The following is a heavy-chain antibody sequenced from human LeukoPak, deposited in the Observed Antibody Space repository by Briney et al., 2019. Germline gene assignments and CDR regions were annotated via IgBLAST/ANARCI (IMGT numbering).Heavy chain of an antibody. J-gene: IGHJ4*02. V-gene: IGHV3-74*01. CDR3: ARGGYSYGYIDY. Sequence: GGSLRLSCAAAGFTFSSYWMHWVRQAPGKGPVWVSRINSDGSSTSYADSVKGRFTISRDNAKNTLYLQMNSLRAEDTAVYYCARGGYSYGYIDYWGQGTLVTVSS. CDR1: GFTFSSYW. CDR2: INSDGSST. D-gene: IGHD5-18*01.